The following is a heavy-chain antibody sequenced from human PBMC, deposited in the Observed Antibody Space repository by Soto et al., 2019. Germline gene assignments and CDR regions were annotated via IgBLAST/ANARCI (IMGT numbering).Heavy chain of an antibody. J-gene: IGHJ3*02. V-gene: IGHV3-53*04. CDR1: GFTVSSNY. Sequence: PGGSLRLSCAASGFTVSSNYMSWVRQAPGKGLEWVSVIYSGGSTYYADSVKGRFTISRHNSKNTLYLQMNSLRAEDTAVYYCARDLSLWDSSGYYAFDIWGQGTMVTVSS. D-gene: IGHD3-22*01. CDR2: IYSGGST. CDR3: ARDLSLWDSSGYYAFDI.